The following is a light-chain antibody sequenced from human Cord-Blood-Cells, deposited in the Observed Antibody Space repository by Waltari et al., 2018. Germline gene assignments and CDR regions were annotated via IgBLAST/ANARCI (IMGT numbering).Light chain of an antibody. CDR2: GAS. J-gene: IGKJ3*01. CDR1: QSVSSSY. V-gene: IGKV3-20*01. Sequence: EIVLTQSPGTLSLSPGERATLSCRASQSVSSSYLAWYQQKPGQAPRLLIYGASSRATGLPDRFSGSGSGTDFTLTISRLEPEDFAVYYCQQYGSSPGITFGPGTKVDIK. CDR3: QQYGSSPGIT.